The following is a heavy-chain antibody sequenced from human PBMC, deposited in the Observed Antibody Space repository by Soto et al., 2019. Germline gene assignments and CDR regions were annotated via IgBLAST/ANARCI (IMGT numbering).Heavy chain of an antibody. CDR2: IKQDGSEI. D-gene: IGHD6-13*01. V-gene: IGHV3-7*01. CDR1: GFTLSSYW. CDR3: ARLGVSAVGPKNWFYL. J-gene: IGHJ5*02. Sequence: GGSLRLSCAASGFTLSSYWMSWVRQAPGKGLEWVANIKQDGSEIYSVDSVEGRFTVSRDNAENSLFLQMNSLRAEDTAVYYCARLGVSAVGPKNWFYLWGKGTLVTVYS.